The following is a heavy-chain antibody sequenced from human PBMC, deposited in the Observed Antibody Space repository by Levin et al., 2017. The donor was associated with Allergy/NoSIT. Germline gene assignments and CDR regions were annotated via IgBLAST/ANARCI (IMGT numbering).Heavy chain of an antibody. CDR3: ARANYYDNLYYFDY. D-gene: IGHD3-22*01. CDR2: INHSGST. J-gene: IGHJ4*02. CDR1: GGSFSGYY. V-gene: IGHV4-34*01. Sequence: SQTLSLTCAVYGGSFSGYYWSWIRQPPGKGLEWIGEINHSGSTNYNPSLKSRVTISVDTSKNQFSLKLSSVTAADTAVYYCARANYYDNLYYFDYWGQGTLVTVSS.